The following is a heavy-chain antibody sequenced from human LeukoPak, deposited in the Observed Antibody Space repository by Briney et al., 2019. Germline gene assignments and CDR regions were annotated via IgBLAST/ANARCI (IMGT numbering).Heavy chain of an antibody. V-gene: IGHV1-46*01. Sequence: ASVKVSCKASGYTFTSYYMHWVRQAPGQGLEWMGIINPSGGSTSYAQKSQGRVTMTRDTSTSTVYMELSSLRSEDTAVYYCARSSRITMIVVVTKGGFDYWGQGTLVTVSS. CDR2: INPSGGST. J-gene: IGHJ4*02. CDR3: ARSSRITMIVVVTKGGFDY. D-gene: IGHD3-22*01. CDR1: GYTFTSYY.